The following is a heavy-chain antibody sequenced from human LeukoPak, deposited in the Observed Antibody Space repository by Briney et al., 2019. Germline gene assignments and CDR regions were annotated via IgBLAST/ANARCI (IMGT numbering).Heavy chain of an antibody. D-gene: IGHD2-15*01. V-gene: IGHV3-53*01. CDR3: AGVGGYCSGGSCLAFGS. Sequence: GGSLRLSCAASGFTVSSSYMTWVRQAPGKGLEWVSVIYSGGATYYADSVKGRFTISRDNSKNTLFLQMNSLRAEDTAVYYCAGVGGYCSGGSCLAFGSWGQGTLVTVSS. J-gene: IGHJ4*02. CDR1: GFTVSSSY. CDR2: IYSGGAT.